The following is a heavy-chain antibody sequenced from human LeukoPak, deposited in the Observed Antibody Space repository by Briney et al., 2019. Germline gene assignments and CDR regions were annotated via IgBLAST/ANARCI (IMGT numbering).Heavy chain of an antibody. CDR2: ISSSSSYI. Sequence: GGSLRVSCAASGFTFSTYAMNRVRQAPGKGLEWVSSISSSSSYIYYADSVKGRFTISRDNAKNSLYLQMNSLRAEDTAVYYCARDSVSSIVVVTALPVLPFYFDSCGQGTLVTVSS. CDR1: GFTFSTYA. D-gene: IGHD2-21*02. V-gene: IGHV3-21*01. CDR3: ARDSVSSIVVVTALPVLPFYFDS. J-gene: IGHJ4*02.